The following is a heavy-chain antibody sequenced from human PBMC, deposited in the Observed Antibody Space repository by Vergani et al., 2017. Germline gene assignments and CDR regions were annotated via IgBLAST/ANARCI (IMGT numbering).Heavy chain of an antibody. CDR2: IIPIFGTA. J-gene: IGHJ4*02. CDR1: GGTFSSYA. V-gene: IGHV1-69*01. D-gene: IGHD6-19*01. CDR3: ASVHSGWDREGLKGLDY. Sequence: QVQLVQSGAEVKKPGSSVKVSCKASGGTFSSYAISWVRQAPGQGLEWMGGIIPIFGTANYAQKFQGRVTITADESTGTAYMELSSLRSEDTAVYYCASVHSGWDREGLKGLDYWGQGTLVTVSS.